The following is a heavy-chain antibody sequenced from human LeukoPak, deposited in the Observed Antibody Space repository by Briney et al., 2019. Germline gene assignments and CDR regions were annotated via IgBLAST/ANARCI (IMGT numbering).Heavy chain of an antibody. CDR2: IWYDGSNE. D-gene: IGHD4-17*01. V-gene: IGHV3-33*08. CDR1: GFTFSNYA. CDR3: ASSTVTTRGVGDFDL. Sequence: PGGSLRLSCAASGFTFSNYAMNWVRQAPGKGLEWVAIIWYDGSNEYYADSVKGRFSISRDNSKSTLYLEMNSLRADDTAIYYCASSTVTTRGVGDFDLWGHGTWVTVSS. J-gene: IGHJ3*01.